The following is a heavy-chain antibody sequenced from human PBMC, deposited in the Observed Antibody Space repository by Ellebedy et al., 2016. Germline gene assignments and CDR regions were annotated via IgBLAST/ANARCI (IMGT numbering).Heavy chain of an antibody. CDR3: AKSPSYGGNYYYYYYMDV. CDR2: ISWNSGSI. CDR1: GFTFDDYA. J-gene: IGHJ6*03. D-gene: IGHD2/OR15-2a*01. V-gene: IGHV3-9*01. Sequence: SLKISXAASGFTFDDYAMHWVRQAPGKGLEWVSGISWNSGSIGYADSVKGRFTISRDNAKNSLYLQMNSLRAEDTALYYCAKSPSYGGNYYYYYYMDVWGKGTTVTVSS.